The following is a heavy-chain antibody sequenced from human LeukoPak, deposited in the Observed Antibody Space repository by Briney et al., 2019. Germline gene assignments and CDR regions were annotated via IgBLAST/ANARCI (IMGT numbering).Heavy chain of an antibody. Sequence: PGGSLRLSCAASGFTFSSYWMSWVRQAPGKGLEWVANIKKDGSDKNYVDSVKGRFTISRDNAKNSLFLQMNSLRAEDTAVYYCARGGGNDYDTSGYYYLAAYWGQGTLVTVSS. D-gene: IGHD3-22*01. CDR1: GFTFSSYW. J-gene: IGHJ4*02. CDR2: IKKDGSDK. CDR3: ARGGGNDYDTSGYYYLAAY. V-gene: IGHV3-7*01.